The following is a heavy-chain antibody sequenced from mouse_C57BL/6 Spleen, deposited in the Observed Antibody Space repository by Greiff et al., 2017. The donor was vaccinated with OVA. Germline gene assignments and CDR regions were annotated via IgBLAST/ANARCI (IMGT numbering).Heavy chain of an antibody. Sequence: EVKLMESGGGLVKPGGSLKLSCAASGFTFSSYAMSWVRQTPEKRLEWVATISDGGSYTYYPDNVKGRFTISRDNAKNNLYLQMSHLKSEDTAMYYGARDGVTTVVANWYFDVWGTGTTVTVSS. CDR3: ARDGVTTVVANWYFDV. CDR2: ISDGGSYT. V-gene: IGHV5-4*01. D-gene: IGHD1-1*01. CDR1: GFTFSSYA. J-gene: IGHJ1*03.